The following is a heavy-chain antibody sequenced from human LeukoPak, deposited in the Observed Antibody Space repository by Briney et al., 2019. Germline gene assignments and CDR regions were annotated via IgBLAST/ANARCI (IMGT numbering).Heavy chain of an antibody. Sequence: ASVKVSCKASGYTFTSYYMHWVRQAPGQGLEWMGMINPSGGSTSYAQKFQGRVTITADKSTSTAYMELSSLRSEDTAVYYCAMGVDYDYVWGSYRFDYWGQGTLVTVSS. D-gene: IGHD3-16*02. CDR3: AMGVDYDYVWGSYRFDY. J-gene: IGHJ4*02. CDR2: INPSGGST. V-gene: IGHV1-46*01. CDR1: GYTFTSYY.